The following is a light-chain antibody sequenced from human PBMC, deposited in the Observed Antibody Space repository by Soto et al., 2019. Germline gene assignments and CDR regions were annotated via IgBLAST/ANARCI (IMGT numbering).Light chain of an antibody. CDR2: DVT. CDR3: SSYAGSNNVI. J-gene: IGLJ2*01. Sequence: QSVLAQPPSASGSPRQSVTISCTGTSSDVGGYNSVSWYQHHPGKAPKLMIYDVTKRPSGVPGRFSGSKSGNTASLTVSGLQAEDEADYYCSSYAGSNNVIFGGGTTVTVL. CDR1: SSDVGGYNS. V-gene: IGLV2-8*01.